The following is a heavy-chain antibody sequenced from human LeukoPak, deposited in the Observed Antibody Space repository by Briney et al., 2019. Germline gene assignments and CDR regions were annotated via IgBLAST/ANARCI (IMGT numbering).Heavy chain of an antibody. CDR1: GFSFGNYA. CDR3: AKDSATRQYYFDF. CDR2: ISGRGDST. V-gene: IGHV3-23*01. Sequence: GGSLRLSCAASGFSFGNYAMSWVRQAPGKGLEWVSTISGRGDSTYYADSVQGRFTISRDNSKNTLYLQMNSLRAEDTAVYYCAKDSATRQYYFDFWGQGTLVTVSS. J-gene: IGHJ4*02. D-gene: IGHD1/OR15-1a*01.